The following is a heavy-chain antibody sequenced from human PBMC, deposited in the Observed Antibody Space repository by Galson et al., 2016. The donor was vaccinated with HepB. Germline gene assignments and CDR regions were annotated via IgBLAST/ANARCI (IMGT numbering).Heavy chain of an antibody. J-gene: IGHJ4*02. V-gene: IGHV3-49*03. D-gene: IGHD4-23*01. CDR2: VGGKTYGVTT. CDR3: VADHGGFDALDF. Sequence: SLRLSCAASGFTFVDYAMGWCRQAPEKGLEWIGYVGGKTYGVTTRYAASVKGGFTISRDDSKNIVYLQMDSLNAEDTAIYYCVADHGGFDALDFWGQGTLVTVSS. CDR1: GFTFVDYA.